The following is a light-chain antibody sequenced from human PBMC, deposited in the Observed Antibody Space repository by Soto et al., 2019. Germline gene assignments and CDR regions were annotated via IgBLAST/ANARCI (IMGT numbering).Light chain of an antibody. Sequence: QSALTQPASVSGSPGQSITISCTGTSSDVGGYNYVSWYQQHPGKAPTLMIYAVSNRPSGVSNRFSGSKSGNTASLTISGLRAEDEADYYCSSYTSSSPIVFGGGTKLTVL. V-gene: IGLV2-14*01. J-gene: IGLJ3*02. CDR2: AVS. CDR3: SSYTSSSPIV. CDR1: SSDVGGYNY.